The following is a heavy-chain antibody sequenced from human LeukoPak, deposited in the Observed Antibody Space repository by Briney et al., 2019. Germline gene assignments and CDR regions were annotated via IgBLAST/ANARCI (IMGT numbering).Heavy chain of an antibody. J-gene: IGHJ4*02. CDR3: ARWGRQLWLRNYFDY. CDR2: INHSGST. CDR1: GGSFSGYY. D-gene: IGHD5-18*01. V-gene: IGHV4-34*01. Sequence: SETLSLTCAVYGGSFSGYYWSWIRQPPGKGLEWIGEINHSGSTNYNPSLKSRVTISVDTSKNQFSLKLSSVTAADTAVYYCARWGRQLWLRNYFDYWGQGTLVTVSS.